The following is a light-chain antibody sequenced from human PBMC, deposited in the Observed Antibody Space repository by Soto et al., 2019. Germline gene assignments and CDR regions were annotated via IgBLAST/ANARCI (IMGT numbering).Light chain of an antibody. Sequence: EIVLTQSPATLSLSPGERATLSCRASQSVSNYLAWYQQKPGQAPRLLIYDVSNRATGIPARFSGSGSGRAFTLPTSSLEPEDFVVYYCQQRTNWQALTFGGGTKVEIK. CDR3: QQRTNWQALT. V-gene: IGKV3-11*02. J-gene: IGKJ4*01. CDR2: DVS. CDR1: QSVSNY.